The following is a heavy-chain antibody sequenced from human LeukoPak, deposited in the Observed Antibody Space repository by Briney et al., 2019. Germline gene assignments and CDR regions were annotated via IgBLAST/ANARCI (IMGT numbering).Heavy chain of an antibody. J-gene: IGHJ3*01. CDR2: IKQQDGGDT. CDR3: ARDMGYYVGRDYQSQAGGV. Sequence: GGSLRLSCAASGFTFSNYCMTWVRQTPGKGLEWVANIKQQDGGDTYYADSVKGRFTISRDNAKNTSFLQMNRLRGEDTAVYFCARDMGYYVGRDYQSQAGGVWGQGTMVIVSS. D-gene: IGHD3-3*01. CDR1: GFTFSNYC. V-gene: IGHV3-7*03.